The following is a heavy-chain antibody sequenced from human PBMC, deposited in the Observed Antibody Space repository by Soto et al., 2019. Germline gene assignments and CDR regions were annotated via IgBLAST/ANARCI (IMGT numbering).Heavy chain of an antibody. CDR1: GFTFDDYA. Sequence: EVQLVESGGGLVQPGRSLRLSCAASGFTFDDYAMHWVRQAPGKGLEWVSGISWNSGSRGYADSVKGRFTISRDNAKNSVYLQMNSLRAEDTALYYCAKDVSYGSGSHIDYWGQGTLVTVSS. D-gene: IGHD3-10*01. V-gene: IGHV3-9*01. CDR2: ISWNSGSR. J-gene: IGHJ4*02. CDR3: AKDVSYGSGSHIDY.